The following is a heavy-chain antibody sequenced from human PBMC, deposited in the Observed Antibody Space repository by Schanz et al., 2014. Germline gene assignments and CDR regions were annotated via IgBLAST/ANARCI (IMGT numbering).Heavy chain of an antibody. V-gene: IGHV3-30*04. Sequence: HVQLVESGGGVVQRGGSLRLSCAASGFTFRGPAMHWVRQAPGQGLEKVAVTSTDGTKTYYAASVRGRFTISRDNSKNTVYLQMNSLRSEDTAVYYCTRDRGALINHNDALDLWGQGTMVSVSS. CDR3: TRDRGALINHNDALDL. CDR1: GFTFRGPA. J-gene: IGHJ3*01. D-gene: IGHD3-16*01. CDR2: TSTDGTKT.